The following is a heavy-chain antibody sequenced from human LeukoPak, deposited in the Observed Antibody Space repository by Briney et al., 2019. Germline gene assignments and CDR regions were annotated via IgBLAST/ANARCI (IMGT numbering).Heavy chain of an antibody. V-gene: IGHV1-2*02. J-gene: IGHJ4*02. D-gene: IGHD3-3*01. CDR1: GYTFTGYY. CDR3: ARGYDSIDY. CDR2: INPNRGGT. Sequence: ASVKVSCKASGYTFTGYYMHWVRQAPGQGPEWMGWINPNRGGTNYAQKFQGRVTMTRDTSINAAYMELSRLRSDDTAVYYCARGYDSIDYWGQGTLVTVSS.